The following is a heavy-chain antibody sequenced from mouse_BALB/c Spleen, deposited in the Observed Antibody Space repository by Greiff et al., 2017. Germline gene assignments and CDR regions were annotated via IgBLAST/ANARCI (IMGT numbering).Heavy chain of an antibody. J-gene: IGHJ1*01. CDR1: GFTFSSFG. V-gene: IGHV5-17*02. CDR2: ISSGSSTI. D-gene: IGHD2-1*01. Sequence: EVQRVESGGGLVQPGGSRKLSCAASGFTFSSFGMHWVRQAPEKGLEWVAYISSGSSTIYYADTVKGRFTISRDNPKNTLFLQMTSLRSEDTAMYYCARSGDGNYWYFDVWGAGTTVTVSS. CDR3: ARSGDGNYWYFDV.